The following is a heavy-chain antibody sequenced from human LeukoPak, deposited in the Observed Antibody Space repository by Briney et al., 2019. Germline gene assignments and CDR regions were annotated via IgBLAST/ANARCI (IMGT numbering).Heavy chain of an antibody. J-gene: IGHJ6*02. CDR2: IIPIFGTA. CDR1: GGTFSSYA. D-gene: IGHD4-11*01. CDR3: AREGPLTTSLAMDYYYGMDV. Sequence: SVKVSFKASGGTFSSYAISWVRQAPGQGLEWMGGIIPIFGTANYAQKFQGRVTITADESTSTAYMELSSLRSEDTAVYYCAREGPLTTSLAMDYYYGMDVWGQGTTVTVSS. V-gene: IGHV1-69*13.